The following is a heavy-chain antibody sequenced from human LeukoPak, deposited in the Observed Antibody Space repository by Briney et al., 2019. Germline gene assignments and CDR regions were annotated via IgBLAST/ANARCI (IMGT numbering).Heavy chain of an antibody. CDR2: INHSGST. D-gene: IGHD6-13*01. J-gene: IGHJ5*02. CDR3: ARRYSSSWTDWFDP. CDR1: GFTFSSNW. Sequence: GSLRLSCATSGFTFSSNWMSWVRHAPGKGLEWIGEINHSGSTNYNPPLKSRVTISVDTSKNQFSLKLSSVTAADTAVYYCARRYSSSWTDWFDPWGQGTLVTVSS. V-gene: IGHV4-4*02.